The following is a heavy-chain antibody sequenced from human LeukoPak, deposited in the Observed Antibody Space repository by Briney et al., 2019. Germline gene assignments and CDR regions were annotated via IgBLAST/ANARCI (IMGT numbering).Heavy chain of an antibody. Sequence: SETLSLTCAVYGGSFGGYYWSWIRQPPGKGLEWIGEINHSGSTNCNPSLKSRVTISVDTSKNQFSLKLSSVTAADTAVYYCASGGYSYGADAADAFDIWGQGTMVTVSS. V-gene: IGHV4-34*01. J-gene: IGHJ3*02. CDR3: ASGGYSYGADAADAFDI. CDR1: GGSFGGYY. D-gene: IGHD5-18*01. CDR2: INHSGST.